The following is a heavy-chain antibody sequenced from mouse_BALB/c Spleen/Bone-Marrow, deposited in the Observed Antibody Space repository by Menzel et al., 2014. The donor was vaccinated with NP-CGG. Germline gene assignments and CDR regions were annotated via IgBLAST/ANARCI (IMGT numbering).Heavy chain of an antibody. V-gene: IGHV1-9*01. CDR3: ARLNYYGSLDY. CDR1: GYTFXSYW. Sequence: VKLVESGAELMKPGASVKISCKATGYTFXSYWIGWVKQRPGHGLEWIGEILPGSGSTNYNEKFKGKATFTADTSSNTAYMQLSSLTSEDSAVYYCARLNYYGSLDYWGQGTTLTVSS. J-gene: IGHJ2*01. CDR2: ILPGSGST. D-gene: IGHD1-1*01.